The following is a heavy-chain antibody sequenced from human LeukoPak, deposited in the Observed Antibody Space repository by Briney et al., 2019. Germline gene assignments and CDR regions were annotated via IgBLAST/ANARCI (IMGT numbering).Heavy chain of an antibody. V-gene: IGHV1-24*01. J-gene: IGHJ5*02. CDR3: ATRGSSGYLRGVWFDP. D-gene: IGHD3-22*01. CDR1: GYTLTELS. CDR2: FDPEDGET. Sequence: GASVKVSCKVSGYTLTELSMHWVRQAPGKGLEWTGGFDPEDGETIYAQKFQGRVTMTEDTSTDTAYMELSSLRSEDTAVYYCATRGSSGYLRGVWFDPWGQGTLVTVSS.